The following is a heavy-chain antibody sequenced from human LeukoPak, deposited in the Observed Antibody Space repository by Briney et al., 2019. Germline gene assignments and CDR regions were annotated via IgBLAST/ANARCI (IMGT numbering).Heavy chain of an antibody. CDR3: AREYESSGWYSKGSLDY. J-gene: IGHJ4*02. Sequence: PSGTLSLTCAVSSDSISSNNWWNWVRQPPGKGLEWIGEIYHSGITEYNPSLRSRVTISVDKSKNQFSLKLNSVTAADTAVYYCAREYESSGWYSKGSLDYWGQGILVTVSS. CDR2: IYHSGIT. V-gene: IGHV4-4*02. D-gene: IGHD6-19*01. CDR1: SDSISSNNW.